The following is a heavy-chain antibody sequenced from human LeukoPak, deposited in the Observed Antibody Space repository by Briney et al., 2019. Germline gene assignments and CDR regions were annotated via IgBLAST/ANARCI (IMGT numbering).Heavy chain of an antibody. Sequence: ASVTVSCKASGYTFASYDINWVRQAPGQGLEWMGWINPDGTDTGYAQKFQGRVTMTRDTSMSTAYMELSSLTSEDTAVYYCARVPSLGYCSGGSCYRFDHWGQGTLVAVSS. D-gene: IGHD2-15*01. J-gene: IGHJ4*02. CDR2: INPDGTDT. V-gene: IGHV1-8*01. CDR1: GYTFASYD. CDR3: ARVPSLGYCSGGSCYRFDH.